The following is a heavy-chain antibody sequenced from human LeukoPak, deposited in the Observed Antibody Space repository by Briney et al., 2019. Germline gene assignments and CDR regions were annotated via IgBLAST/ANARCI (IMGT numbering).Heavy chain of an antibody. V-gene: IGHV3-33*01. CDR3: ARGRIAVAGPGSYFDY. CDR1: GFTFSSYG. CDR2: IWYDGSNK. D-gene: IGHD6-19*01. J-gene: IGHJ4*02. Sequence: PGGSLRLSCAASGFTFSSYGMHWVRQVPGKGLEWVAVIWYDGSNKYYADSVKGRFTISRDNSKNTLYLQMNSLRAEDTAVYYCARGRIAVAGPGSYFDYWGQGTLVTVSS.